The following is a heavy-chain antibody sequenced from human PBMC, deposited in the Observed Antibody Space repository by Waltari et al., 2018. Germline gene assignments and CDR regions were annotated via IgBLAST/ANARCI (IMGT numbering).Heavy chain of an antibody. V-gene: IGHV2-5*01. J-gene: IGHJ5*02. CDR2: IYWNDDK. Sequence: QITLKESGPTLVKPTQTLTLTCTFSGFSLSTSGVGVGWIRQPPGKALEWLALIYWNDDKRYSPSLKSRLTITKDTSNNQVVLTMTNMDPVDTATYYCAHTSHYYYDSSGLGWFDPWGQGTLVTVSS. D-gene: IGHD3-22*01. CDR3: AHTSHYYYDSSGLGWFDP. CDR1: GFSLSTSGVG.